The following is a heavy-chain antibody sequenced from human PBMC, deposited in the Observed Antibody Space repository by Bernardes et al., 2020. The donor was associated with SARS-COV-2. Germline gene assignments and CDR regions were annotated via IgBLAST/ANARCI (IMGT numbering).Heavy chain of an antibody. Sequence: SETLSLTCTVSGGSISSSSYYWGWIRQPPGKGLEWIGSIYYSGSTYYNPSLKSRVTISVDTSKNQFSLKLSSVTAADTAVYYCAGHAADILTGYYMGHYWGQGTLVTVSS. J-gene: IGHJ4*02. CDR2: IYYSGST. D-gene: IGHD3-9*01. CDR3: AGHAADILTGYYMGHY. V-gene: IGHV4-39*01. CDR1: GGSISSSSYY.